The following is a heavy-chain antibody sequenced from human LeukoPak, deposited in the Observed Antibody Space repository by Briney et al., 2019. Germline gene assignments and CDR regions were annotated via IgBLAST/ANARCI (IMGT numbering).Heavy chain of an antibody. Sequence: SETLSLTCAVYGGSFSGYCWSWIRQPPGKGLEWIGEINHSGSTNYNPSLKSRVTISVDTSKNQFSLKLGSVTAADTAVYYCARGLGDFWSGYHDYWGQGTLVTVSS. CDR2: INHSGST. CDR1: GGSFSGYC. CDR3: ARGLGDFWSGYHDY. D-gene: IGHD3-3*01. J-gene: IGHJ4*02. V-gene: IGHV4-34*01.